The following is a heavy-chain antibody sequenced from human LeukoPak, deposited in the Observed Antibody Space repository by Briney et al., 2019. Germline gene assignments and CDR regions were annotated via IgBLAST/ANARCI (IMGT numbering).Heavy chain of an antibody. CDR3: AREEGSSSWYHWFDP. D-gene: IGHD6-13*01. CDR2: IKPDGSDM. J-gene: IGHJ5*02. CDR1: GFTFSTYW. V-gene: IGHV3-7*01. Sequence: GGSLRLSCAASGFTFSTYWMNWVRQAPGKGLEWVANIKPDGSDMYYVDSVKGRFTVSRDNARNSLYLQMNSLRAEDTAVYYCAREEGSSSWYHWFDPWGQGTLVTVSS.